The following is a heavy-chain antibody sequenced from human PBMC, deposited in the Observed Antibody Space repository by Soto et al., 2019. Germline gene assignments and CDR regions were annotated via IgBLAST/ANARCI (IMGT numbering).Heavy chain of an antibody. CDR1: GGSFSGYY. J-gene: IGHJ4*02. CDR2: INHSGST. Sequence: PSETLSLTCAVYGGSFSGYYWSWIRQPPGKGLEWIGEINHSGSTNYNPSLKSRVTISVDTSKNQFSLKLSSVTAADTAVYYCARVVLIAAAGTDFDYWGQGTLVTGS. CDR3: ARVVLIAAAGTDFDY. D-gene: IGHD6-13*01. V-gene: IGHV4-34*01.